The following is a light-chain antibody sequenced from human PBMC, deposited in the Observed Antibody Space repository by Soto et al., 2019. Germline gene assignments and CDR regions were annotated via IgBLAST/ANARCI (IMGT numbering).Light chain of an antibody. CDR1: QSVTSNY. J-gene: IGKJ1*01. CDR2: AAS. V-gene: IGKV3-20*01. CDR3: HQYGSSITWT. Sequence: EVVLTQSPGTVSLSPGERATLSCRVSQSVTSNYLAWYQQKPGQAPRLLIYAASSRATGIPDRFSGSWSGTDVTLSTSRLEPEDFAVYYCHQYGSSITWTFGQGTKVEIK.